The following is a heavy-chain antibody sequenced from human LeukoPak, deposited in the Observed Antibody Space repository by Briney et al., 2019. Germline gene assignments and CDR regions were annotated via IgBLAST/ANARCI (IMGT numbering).Heavy chain of an antibody. CDR2: INHTGST. V-gene: IGHV4-34*01. CDR1: GGSFGGYY. J-gene: IGHJ5*02. CDR3: ARGNYGSVA. D-gene: IGHD3-10*01. Sequence: PSETLSLTCAVYGGSFGGYYWSWIRQPPGKGLEWIGEINHTGSTNYNPSLKSRVAMSLDTSKNEFSLKVTSVTAADTAVYYCARGNYGSVAWGQGTLVTVSS.